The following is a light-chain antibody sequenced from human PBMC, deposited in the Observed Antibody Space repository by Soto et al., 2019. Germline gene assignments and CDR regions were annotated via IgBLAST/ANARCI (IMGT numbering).Light chain of an antibody. CDR3: QKYYSDSWT. CDR1: QGISSY. V-gene: IGKV1-8*01. J-gene: IGKJ1*01. CDR2: TAS. Sequence: AIRMTSFLSSLLALSGARATIPGGASQGISSYLAWYQQKPGKAPKPLIYTASTLQSGVPSRFSGSGSGTEFTLTISCLQSEDVATYYCQKYYSDSWTFGQGTKVDI.